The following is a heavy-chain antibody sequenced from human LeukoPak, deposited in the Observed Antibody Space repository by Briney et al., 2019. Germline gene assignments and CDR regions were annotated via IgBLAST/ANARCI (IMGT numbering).Heavy chain of an antibody. D-gene: IGHD6-19*01. CDR3: AKDHVAVAGGSPYFDY. V-gene: IGHV3-23*01. CDR2: ISGRCGRT. CDR1: GVCLGSYA. Sequence: GGTLRLSCAGTGVCLGSYAIAWVRQAPREGLEGVLVISGRCGRTYYAHSVKGRFTISRDNSRHIIFLQMSSLRAEDTAVYYCAKDHVAVAGGSPYFDYWGQGTLVTVSS. J-gene: IGHJ4*02.